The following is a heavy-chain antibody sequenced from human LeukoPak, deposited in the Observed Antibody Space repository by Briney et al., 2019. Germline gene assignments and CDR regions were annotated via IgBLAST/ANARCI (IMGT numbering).Heavy chain of an antibody. CDR3: ARRVYDSGSYAFDI. Sequence: SETLSLTCAVYGGSFSGYYWSWIRQPPGKGLEWIGEINHSGSTNYNPSLKSRVTISVDTSKNQFSLKLSSVTAADTAVYYCARRVYDSGSYAFDIWGQGTVVTVSS. J-gene: IGHJ3*02. CDR1: GGSFSGYY. CDR2: INHSGST. D-gene: IGHD1-26*01. V-gene: IGHV4-34*01.